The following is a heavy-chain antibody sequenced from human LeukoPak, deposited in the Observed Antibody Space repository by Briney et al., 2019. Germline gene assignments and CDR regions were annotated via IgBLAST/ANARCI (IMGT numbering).Heavy chain of an antibody. J-gene: IGHJ4*02. CDR2: ICSSSSNGYI. CDR3: ARDPYYYDSSRVY. D-gene: IGHD3-22*01. Sequence: GGALRLSCAASGFTFSSYSMSWVRQAPGKGLEWVSSICSSSSNGYIYYADSVRGRFTISRDNAKDSLYLQMNSLRAEDTAVYYCARDPYYYDSSRVYWGLGTLVTVSS. CDR1: GFTFSSYS. V-gene: IGHV3-21*01.